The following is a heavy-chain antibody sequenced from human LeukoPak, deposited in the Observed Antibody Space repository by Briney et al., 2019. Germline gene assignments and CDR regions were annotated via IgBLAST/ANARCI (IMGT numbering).Heavy chain of an antibody. Sequence: SETLSLTCAVYGGSFSGYYWAWIRQPPGKGLEWIGSIYYSGSTYYNPSLKSRVTISIDMSKNQFSLKLSSVTATDTAVYYCARLVCGGGSCPAEFDYWGQGTLVTVSS. D-gene: IGHD2-15*01. CDR2: IYYSGST. CDR1: GGSFSGYY. CDR3: ARLVCGGGSCPAEFDY. J-gene: IGHJ4*02. V-gene: IGHV4-39*01.